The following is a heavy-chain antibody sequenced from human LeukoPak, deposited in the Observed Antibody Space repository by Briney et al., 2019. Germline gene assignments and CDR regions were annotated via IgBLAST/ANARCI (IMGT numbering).Heavy chain of an antibody. J-gene: IGHJ6*02. CDR1: GFTVNSDY. Sequence: GGSLRLSCAASGFTVNSDYMSWVRQAPGKGLEWVSVIYSGGTTYYADSVKGRFTISRDDSKNTLYLQMNSLRAEDTAVYYCARDRGYRHGMDVWGQGTTVTVSS. CDR2: IYSGGTT. CDR3: ARDRGYRHGMDV. V-gene: IGHV3-66*01. D-gene: IGHD5-24*01.